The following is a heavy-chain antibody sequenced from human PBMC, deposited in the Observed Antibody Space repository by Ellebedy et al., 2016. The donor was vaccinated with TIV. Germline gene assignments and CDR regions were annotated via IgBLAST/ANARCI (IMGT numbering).Heavy chain of an antibody. J-gene: IGHJ6*02. Sequence: AASVKVSCKASGGTFSSYAISWVRQAPGQGLEWMGGIIPIFGTANYAQKFQGRVTITADESTSTAYMELSSLRSEDTAVYYCASPHYDILTGYYPEQYYYYGMDVWGQGTTVTVSS. CDR1: GGTFSSYA. D-gene: IGHD3-9*01. CDR2: IIPIFGTA. V-gene: IGHV1-69*13. CDR3: ASPHYDILTGYYPEQYYYYGMDV.